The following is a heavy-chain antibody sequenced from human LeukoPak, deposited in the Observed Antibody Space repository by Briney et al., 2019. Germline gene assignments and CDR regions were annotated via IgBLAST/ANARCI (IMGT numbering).Heavy chain of an antibody. CDR2: MNPNSGNT. Sequence: ASVKVSCKASGYTFTSYDINWARRATGQGLEWMGWMNPNSGNTGYAQKFQGRVTITRNTSISTAYMELSSLRSEDTAVYYCARGPDDYRNWFYPWGQGTLVSVSS. CDR3: ARGPDDYRNWFYP. CDR1: GYTFTSYD. J-gene: IGHJ5*02. D-gene: IGHD4-11*01. V-gene: IGHV1-8*03.